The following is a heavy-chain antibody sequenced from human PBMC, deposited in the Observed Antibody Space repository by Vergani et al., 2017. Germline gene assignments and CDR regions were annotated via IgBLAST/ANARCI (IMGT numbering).Heavy chain of an antibody. CDR3: AREELRFSRTLDS. J-gene: IGHJ4*02. CDR2: IAHTGAS. D-gene: IGHD5-12*01. V-gene: IGHV4-30-4*08. Sequence: QLQLQESGPGLVKPSETLSLICTVSGASISSGDSYWSWIRQTPGKGLEWIGYIAHTGASYYNPSLRSRLSISLDTSRNQFSLKLTSVTAEDTAVYFCAREELRFSRTLDSWGQGTQVTVSS. CDR1: GASISSGDSY.